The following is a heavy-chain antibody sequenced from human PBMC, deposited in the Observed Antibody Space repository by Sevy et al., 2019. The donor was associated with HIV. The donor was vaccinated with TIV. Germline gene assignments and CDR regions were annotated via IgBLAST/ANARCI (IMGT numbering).Heavy chain of an antibody. CDR1: GFTFSSYS. D-gene: IGHD3-22*01. V-gene: IGHV3-21*01. CDR3: ARDLYYYDSSGYLYYFDY. J-gene: IGHJ4*02. Sequence: GGSLRLSCAASGFTFSSYSMNWVRQAPGKGLEWVSSISSSSSYIYYEESVKGRFNISRENAKNSLYRQINSLRAEDTAVYYCARDLYYYDSSGYLYYFDYWGQGTLVTVSS. CDR2: ISSSSSYI.